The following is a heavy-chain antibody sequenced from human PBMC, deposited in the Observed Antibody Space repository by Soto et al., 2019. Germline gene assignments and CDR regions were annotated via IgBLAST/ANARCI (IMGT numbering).Heavy chain of an antibody. V-gene: IGHV3-23*01. CDR2: ISGSGDST. J-gene: IGHJ1*01. Sequence: GGSLRLSCAAAGFTVDSYSVNWVRQAPGKGLEWVSGISGSGDSTYYADSVKGRFTISRDNSKKTVYLQMNSLRAEDTAVYYCAKGVPGIAVAGTGYFQHWGQGTLVTVSS. CDR3: AKGVPGIAVAGTGYFQH. D-gene: IGHD6-19*01. CDR1: GFTVDSYS.